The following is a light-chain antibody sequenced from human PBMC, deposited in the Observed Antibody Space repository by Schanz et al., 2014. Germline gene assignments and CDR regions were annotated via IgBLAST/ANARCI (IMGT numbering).Light chain of an antibody. Sequence: SYTLTQPPSVSVAPGQTATITCGGTNIDIGSKSVHWYQQKPGQAPVVVVFDDSDRPSGIPERFSGSNSGNTATLTITRVEAGDEADYYCQVWGTGNNHRVFGGGTKLTVL. CDR3: QVWGTGNNHRV. J-gene: IGLJ2*01. CDR1: NIDIGSKS. V-gene: IGLV3-21*02. CDR2: DDS.